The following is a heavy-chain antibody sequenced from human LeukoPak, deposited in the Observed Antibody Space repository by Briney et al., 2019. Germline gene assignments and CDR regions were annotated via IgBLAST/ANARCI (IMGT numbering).Heavy chain of an antibody. Sequence: GGSLRLSCAASGFTFSSYGMHWVRQAPGKGLEWVAFIRYDGSNKYYADSVKGRFTISRDNSKNTLYLQMNSLRAEDTAVYYCAKARGSRSPFRDWFDPWGQGTLVTVSS. J-gene: IGHJ5*02. CDR1: GFTFSSYG. V-gene: IGHV3-30*02. CDR3: AKARGSRSPFRDWFDP. D-gene: IGHD3-16*01. CDR2: IRYDGSNK.